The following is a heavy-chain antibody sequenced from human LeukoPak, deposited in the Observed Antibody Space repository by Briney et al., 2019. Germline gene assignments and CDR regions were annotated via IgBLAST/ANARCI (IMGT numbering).Heavy chain of an antibody. Sequence: ASVKVSCKTSGYTFTSYYIHWVRQAPGQGLEWMGIINPSSGATNYAQKFQGRVTMTRDTSTSTVYMELSSQRSEDTAVYYCARATNFYYYGGMDVWGQGTTVTVSS. CDR3: ARATNFYYYGGMDV. CDR1: GYTFTSYY. J-gene: IGHJ6*02. V-gene: IGHV1-46*01. D-gene: IGHD1-26*01. CDR2: INPSSGAT.